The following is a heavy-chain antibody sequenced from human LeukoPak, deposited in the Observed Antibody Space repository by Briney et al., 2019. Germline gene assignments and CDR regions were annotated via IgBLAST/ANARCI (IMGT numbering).Heavy chain of an antibody. V-gene: IGHV4-4*02. Sequence: SGTLSLTCAVSGGSISSNNWWSWVRQPPGKGLEWIGYIYHSGSTYYNPSLKSRVTISVDRSKNQFSLKLSSVTAADTAVYYCARVRRGSGYDAFDIWGQGTMVTVSS. J-gene: IGHJ3*02. CDR1: GGSISSNNW. D-gene: IGHD3-22*01. CDR2: IYHSGST. CDR3: ARVRRGSGYDAFDI.